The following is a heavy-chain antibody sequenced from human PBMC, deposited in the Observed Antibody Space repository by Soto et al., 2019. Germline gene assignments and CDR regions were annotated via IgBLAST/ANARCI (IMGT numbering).Heavy chain of an antibody. J-gene: IGHJ6*02. D-gene: IGHD2-8*01. Sequence: QMQLQESGPGLVKPSQTLSLICTVSGCSISSGGYYWSWIRQHPGKGLEWIGYIYYSGSTYYNPSLKSRVTISVDTSKNHFSLKLSSVTDADTAVYYCARGLTPPGDYYCYYGMDVWGQGTTVTVSS. V-gene: IGHV4-31*03. CDR2: IYYSGST. CDR1: GCSISSGGYY. CDR3: ARGLTPPGDYYCYYGMDV.